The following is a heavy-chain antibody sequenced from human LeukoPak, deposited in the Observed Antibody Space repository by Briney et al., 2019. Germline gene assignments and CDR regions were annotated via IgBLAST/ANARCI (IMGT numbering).Heavy chain of an antibody. Sequence: GGSLRLSCAASGFTFSSYALSWVRQAPGKGLEWVSAISGSGGSTYYADSVKGRFTISRDNSKNTLYLQMNSLRAEDTAVYYCAKVVHHSSSRTGDAFDIWGQGTMVTVSS. D-gene: IGHD6-13*01. J-gene: IGHJ3*02. V-gene: IGHV3-23*01. CDR1: GFTFSSYA. CDR3: AKVVHHSSSRTGDAFDI. CDR2: ISGSGGST.